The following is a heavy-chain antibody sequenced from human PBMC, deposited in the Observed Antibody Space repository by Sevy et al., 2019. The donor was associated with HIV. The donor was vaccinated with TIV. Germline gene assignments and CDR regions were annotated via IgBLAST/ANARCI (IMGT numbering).Heavy chain of an antibody. CDR3: ARDGRGELWPENFDY. D-gene: IGHD3-16*01. Sequence: SETLSLTCTVSGGSISSYYWSWIRQPAGKGLEWIGRIYTSGSTNYNPSLKSRVTMSVDTSKNQFSLKLSSVTAADTAVYYCARDGRGELWPENFDYWGQGTLVTVSS. CDR2: IYTSGST. V-gene: IGHV4-4*07. J-gene: IGHJ4*02. CDR1: GGSISSYY.